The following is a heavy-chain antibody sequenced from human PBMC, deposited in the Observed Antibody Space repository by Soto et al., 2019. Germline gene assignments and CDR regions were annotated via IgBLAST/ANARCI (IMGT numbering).Heavy chain of an antibody. CDR1: GGSISSGDYY. Sequence: LSLTCTVSGGSISSGDYYWSWIRQPPGKGLEWIGYIYYSGSTYYNPSLKSRVTISVDTSKNQFSLKLSSVTAADTAVYYCARSARGTRNDYWGQGTLVTVSS. V-gene: IGHV4-30-4*01. CDR2: IYYSGST. CDR3: ARSARGTRNDY. J-gene: IGHJ4*02.